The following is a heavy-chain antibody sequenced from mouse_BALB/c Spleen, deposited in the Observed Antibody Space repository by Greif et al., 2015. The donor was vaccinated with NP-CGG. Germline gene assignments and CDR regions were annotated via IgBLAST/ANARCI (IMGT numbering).Heavy chain of an antibody. Sequence: VKLMESGAELVRPGVSVKISCKGSGYTFTDYAMHWVKQSHAKSLEWIGVISTYYGDASYNQKFKGKATMTVDKSSSTAYMELARLTTEDSAIYYCARNGNYPCAYWGEGTLVTVSA. CDR3: ARNGNYPCAY. CDR2: ISTYYGDA. J-gene: IGHJ3*01. V-gene: IGHV1S137*01. D-gene: IGHD2-1*01. CDR1: GYTFTDYA.